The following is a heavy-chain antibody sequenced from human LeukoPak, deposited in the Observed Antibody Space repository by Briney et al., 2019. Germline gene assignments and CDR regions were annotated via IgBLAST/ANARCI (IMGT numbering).Heavy chain of an antibody. CDR3: ARDLTGDKDCYYYYYMDV. D-gene: IGHD7-27*01. Sequence: ASVKVSCKASGYTFTGYYMHWVRQAPGQGLEWMGWINPNSGGTNYAQKFQGRVTMTRDTSFSTAYMELSRLRSDDTAVYYCARDLTGDKDCYYYYYMDVWGKGTTVTVSS. CDR1: GYTFTGYY. J-gene: IGHJ6*03. V-gene: IGHV1-2*02. CDR2: INPNSGGT.